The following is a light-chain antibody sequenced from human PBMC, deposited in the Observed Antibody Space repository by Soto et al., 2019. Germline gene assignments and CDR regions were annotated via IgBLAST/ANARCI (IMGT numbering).Light chain of an antibody. J-gene: IGKJ5*01. CDR1: QSVSSY. CDR2: DAS. V-gene: IGKV3-11*01. Sequence: SVLTKTQATLSLSPGERATLSCRASQSVSSYLAWYQQKPGQAPRLLIYDASNRATGIPARFSGSGSGTDFTLTICSLEPEDFAVYSCEPRSNLITFAQ. CDR3: EPRSNLIT.